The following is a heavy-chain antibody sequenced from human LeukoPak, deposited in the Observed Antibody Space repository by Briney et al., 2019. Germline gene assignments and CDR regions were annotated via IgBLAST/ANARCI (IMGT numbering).Heavy chain of an antibody. V-gene: IGHV1-8*01. CDR3: ARGFMITFGGVYFDY. CDR1: GYTFTSYD. D-gene: IGHD3-16*01. J-gene: IGHJ4*02. Sequence: ASVKVSCKASGYTFTSYDINWVRQATGQGLEWMGWMNPNSGNTGYAQKFQGRVTMTRNTSISTAYMELSSLRSEDAAVYYCARGFMITFGGVYFDYWGQGTLVTVSS. CDR2: MNPNSGNT.